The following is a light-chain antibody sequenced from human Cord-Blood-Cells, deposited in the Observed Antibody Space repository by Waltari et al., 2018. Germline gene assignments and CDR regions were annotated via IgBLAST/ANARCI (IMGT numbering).Light chain of an antibody. J-gene: IGKJ4*01. CDR2: DAS. Sequence: EIVLTQSPATLSLSPEERATLSCRASQSVSSYLAWYQQKPGQAPRLLIYDASNSATGIPARFSGSGSGTDFTLTISSLEPEDFAVYYCQQRSNWPLTFGGGTKVEIK. V-gene: IGKV3-11*01. CDR1: QSVSSY. CDR3: QQRSNWPLT.